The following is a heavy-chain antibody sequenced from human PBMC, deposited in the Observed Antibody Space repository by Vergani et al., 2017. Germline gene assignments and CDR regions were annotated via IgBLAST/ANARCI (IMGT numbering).Heavy chain of an antibody. Sequence: QVQLQESGPGLVKPSETLSLTCTVSGGPISSYYWSWIRQPPGKGLEWIGYIYYSGSTNYNPSLKSRVTISVDTSKNQFSLKLSSVTAADTALYYCARAQEADCGDYALDYWGQGTLVTVSS. CDR3: ARAQEADCGDYALDY. V-gene: IGHV4-59*01. J-gene: IGHJ4*02. D-gene: IGHD4-17*01. CDR1: GGPISSYY. CDR2: IYYSGST.